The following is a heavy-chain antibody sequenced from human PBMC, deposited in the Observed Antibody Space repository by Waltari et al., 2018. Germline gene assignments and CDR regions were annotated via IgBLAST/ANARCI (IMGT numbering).Heavy chain of an antibody. CDR3: ARGTSQLFYGLDI. V-gene: IGHV3-53*02. CDR1: GLIVNDNY. J-gene: IGHJ6*02. D-gene: IGHD1-1*01. CDR2: IYSGGVT. Sequence: EVQLAETVGGLIQPGGSLRLSFAASGLIVNDNYRTWVRQVPGKGLQWVSLIYSGGVTYYADFVQGRFTISRDKYKNTLYLQMNSLRAEDSAVYYCARGTSQLFYGLDIWGQGTTVTVSS.